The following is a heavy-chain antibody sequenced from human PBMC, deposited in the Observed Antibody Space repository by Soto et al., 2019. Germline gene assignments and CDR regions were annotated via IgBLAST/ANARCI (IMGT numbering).Heavy chain of an antibody. D-gene: IGHD2-15*01. V-gene: IGHV1-46*03. Sequence: QVQLVQSGAEVKKPGASVKVSCKASGYTFTSYYMHWVRQAPGQGLEWMGIINPSGGSTSYGQKSQGSATLIRERSTSIADMELSILGSEDTAVYYCASVYCRGGRCYSVDYWGQGTLVPVSS. CDR1: GYTFTSYY. J-gene: IGHJ4*02. CDR2: INPSGGST. CDR3: ASVYCRGGRCYSVDY.